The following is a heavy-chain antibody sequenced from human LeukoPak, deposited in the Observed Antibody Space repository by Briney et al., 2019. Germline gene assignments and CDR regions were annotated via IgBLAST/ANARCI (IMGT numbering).Heavy chain of an antibody. Sequence: GGSLRLSCAASGFTFSSYGMHWVRQAPGKGLEWVAFIRYDGSNKYYAGSVKGRFTISRDNSKNTLYLQMNSLRAEDTAVYYCAKDRVAAAAPFDYWGQGTLVTVSS. V-gene: IGHV3-30*02. CDR2: IRYDGSNK. CDR3: AKDRVAAAAPFDY. J-gene: IGHJ4*02. CDR1: GFTFSSYG. D-gene: IGHD6-13*01.